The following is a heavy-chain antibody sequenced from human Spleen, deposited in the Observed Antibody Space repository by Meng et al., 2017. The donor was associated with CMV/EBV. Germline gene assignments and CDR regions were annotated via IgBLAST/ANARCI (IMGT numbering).Heavy chain of an antibody. J-gene: IGHJ4*02. V-gene: IGHV3-7*01. CDR2: IKQDGSEK. CDR3: ARDPIFGVITRGY. CDR1: GFTFSYYW. D-gene: IGHD3-3*01. Sequence: GGSLRLSCAASGFTFSYYWMSWVRQAPGKGLEWVANIKQDGSEKYYVDSVEGRFIISRDNARNSLYLQMNSLRAEDTAVYYCARDPIFGVITRGYWGQGTLVTVSS.